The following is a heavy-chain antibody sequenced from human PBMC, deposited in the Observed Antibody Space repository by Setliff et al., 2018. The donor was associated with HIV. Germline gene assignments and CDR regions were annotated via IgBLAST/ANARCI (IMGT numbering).Heavy chain of an antibody. D-gene: IGHD3-3*01. Sequence: SETLSLTCTVSGGSISTYYWSWIRQAPGRGLEWIGYIYYTGRTNYNPSLKSRVTMSLDSSKEQFSLKLSSVTAADTAVYFCARDVGGFTVFAVPRGGFDPWGQGTLVTVSS. J-gene: IGHJ5*02. CDR3: ARDVGGFTVFAVPRGGFDP. CDR1: GGSISTYY. V-gene: IGHV4-59*01. CDR2: IYYTGRT.